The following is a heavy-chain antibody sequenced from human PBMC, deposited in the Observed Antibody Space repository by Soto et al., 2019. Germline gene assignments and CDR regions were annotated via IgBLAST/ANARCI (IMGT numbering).Heavy chain of an antibody. CDR3: AKCSPRYSSGLKAYYFDY. V-gene: IGHV3-23*01. J-gene: IGHJ4*02. CDR2: ISGSGGST. CDR1: GFTFSSYA. D-gene: IGHD6-19*01. Sequence: EVQLLESGGGLVQPGGSLRLSCAASGFTFSSYAMSWVRQAPGKGLEWVSTISGSGGSTYYADSVKGRFTISRDNSTNTLYLQVNSLRAEDTAVDYCAKCSPRYSSGLKAYYFDYWGQGTLVTVSS.